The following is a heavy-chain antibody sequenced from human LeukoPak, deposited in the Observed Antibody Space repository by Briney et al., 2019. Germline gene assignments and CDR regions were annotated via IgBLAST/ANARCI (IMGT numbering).Heavy chain of an antibody. CDR2: ISSSSSYI. CDR1: GFTFSSYS. CDR3: ARDFSRYYYDSSGYLAI. Sequence: GGSLRLSCAASGFTFSSYSMNWVRQALGKGLEWVSSISSSSSYIYYADSVKGRFTISRDNAKNSLYLQMNSLRAEDTAVYYCARDFSRYYYDSSGYLAIWGQGTMVTVSS. V-gene: IGHV3-21*01. D-gene: IGHD3-22*01. J-gene: IGHJ3*02.